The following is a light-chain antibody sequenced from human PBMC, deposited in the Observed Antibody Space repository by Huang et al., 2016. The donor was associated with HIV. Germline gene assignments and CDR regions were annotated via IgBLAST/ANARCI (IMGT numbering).Light chain of an antibody. Sequence: DILLTQSPSSLSASVGDRVTITCRASQNINTYLNWYQQKPGKAPNLLIHSASTLQTGVPSRFSGSGTGTDFTLTVHSLQPEDSATYYCQQGYSALITFGQGTRL. CDR3: QQGYSALIT. CDR2: SAS. V-gene: IGKV1-39*01. CDR1: QNINTY. J-gene: IGKJ5*01.